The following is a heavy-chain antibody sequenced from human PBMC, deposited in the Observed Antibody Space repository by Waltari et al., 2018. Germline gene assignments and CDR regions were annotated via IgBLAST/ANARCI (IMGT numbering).Heavy chain of an antibody. D-gene: IGHD6-6*01. CDR3: ARGRPEWGAARRPHFFDY. CDR1: GGTFSSYA. CDR2: IIPIFGTA. V-gene: IGHV1-69*13. Sequence: QVQLVQSGAEVKKPGSSVKVSCKASGGTFSSYAISWVRQAPGQGLEWMGGIIPIFGTANYAQKFQGRVTITADESTSTAYMELSSLRSEDTAVYYCARGRPEWGAARRPHFFDYWGQGTLVTVSS. J-gene: IGHJ4*02.